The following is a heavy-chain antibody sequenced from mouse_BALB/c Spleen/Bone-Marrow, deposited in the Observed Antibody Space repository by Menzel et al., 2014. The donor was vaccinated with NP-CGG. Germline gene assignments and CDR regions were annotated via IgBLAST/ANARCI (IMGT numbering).Heavy chain of an antibody. D-gene: IGHD3-2*01. CDR1: GYTFTSYD. V-gene: IGHV1S56*01. CDR3: ARSGDSSGYGFGY. J-gene: IGHJ3*01. Sequence: VQLQESGPELVKPGALVKISCKASGYTFTSYDINWAKQRPGQGLEWIGWIYPGDGRTKYNEKFKGKATLTADKSSSTAFMQLSSLTSENSAVFFCARSGDSSGYGFGYWGQGTLVTVSA. CDR2: IYPGDGRT.